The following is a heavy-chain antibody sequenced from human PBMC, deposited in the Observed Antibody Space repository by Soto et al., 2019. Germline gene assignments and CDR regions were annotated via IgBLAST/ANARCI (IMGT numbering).Heavy chain of an antibody. CDR1: GGSISSGGYY. J-gene: IGHJ4*02. D-gene: IGHD6-6*01. Sequence: PSETLSLTCTVSGGSISSGGYYWSWIRQHPGKGLEWIGYIYYSGSTYYNPSLKSRVTISVDTSKNQFSLKLSSVTAADTAVYYCARWGCELAVYYFDYWGQGTLVTVSS. V-gene: IGHV4-31*03. CDR3: ARWGCELAVYYFDY. CDR2: IYYSGST.